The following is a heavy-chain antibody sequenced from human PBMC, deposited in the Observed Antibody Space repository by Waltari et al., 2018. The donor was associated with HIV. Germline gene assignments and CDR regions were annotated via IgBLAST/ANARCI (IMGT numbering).Heavy chain of an antibody. CDR2: IYPFDSDT. Sequence: EVQLVQSGAEVRKSGESLTISCKASGYTFTNYWIAWVRQMSGEGLEWMGIIYPFDSDTRYNPSFEGQITISVDKSLATAYLEWNNLNASDAAIYYCARLFYYDTTGYINNAFDIWGQGTEVSVS. CDR1: GYTFTNYW. J-gene: IGHJ3*02. CDR3: ARLFYYDTTGYINNAFDI. V-gene: IGHV5-51*03. D-gene: IGHD3-22*01.